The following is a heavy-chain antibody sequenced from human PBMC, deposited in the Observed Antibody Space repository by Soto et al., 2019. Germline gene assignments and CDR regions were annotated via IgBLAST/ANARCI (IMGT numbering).Heavy chain of an antibody. Sequence: ASVKVSCKASGYRFTAYHMHWVRQAPGQGLEWMGWINPNSGVTNYAQKFQDWVTVTRDTSISTVYMELSRLKSDDTAVYYCARENIFGVVREYYFDYWGQGTLVTVLS. CDR3: ARENIFGVVREYYFDY. D-gene: IGHD3-3*01. CDR2: INPNSGVT. V-gene: IGHV1-2*04. J-gene: IGHJ4*02. CDR1: GYRFTAYH.